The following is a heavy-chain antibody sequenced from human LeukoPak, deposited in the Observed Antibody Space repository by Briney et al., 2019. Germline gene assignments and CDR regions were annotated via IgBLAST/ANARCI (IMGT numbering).Heavy chain of an antibody. V-gene: IGHV3-7*01. CDR2: IKQDGSEK. Sequence: TGGSLRLSCAASGFTFSSYWMSWVRQAPGKGLEWVANIKQDGSEKYYVDSVKGRFTISRDNAKNSLYLQMNSLRAEDTAVYYCARETQDSSSWPHFDYWGQGTLVTVSS. D-gene: IGHD6-13*01. CDR1: GFTFSSYW. CDR3: ARETQDSSSWPHFDY. J-gene: IGHJ4*02.